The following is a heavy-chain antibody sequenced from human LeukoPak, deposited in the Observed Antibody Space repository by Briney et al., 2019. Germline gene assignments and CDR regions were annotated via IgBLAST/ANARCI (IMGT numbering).Heavy chain of an antibody. CDR3: ARTTEGGYTYGYFYYYYMDV. J-gene: IGHJ6*03. CDR2: IYHSGST. D-gene: IGHD5-18*01. Sequence: SGTLSLTCAVSGGSISSSNWWSWIRQPPGKGLEWIGEIYHSGSTNYNPSLKSRVTISVDKSKTQFSLKLRSVTAADTAVYYCARTTEGGYTYGYFYYYYMDVWGKGTTVTISS. V-gene: IGHV4-4*02. CDR1: GGSISSSNW.